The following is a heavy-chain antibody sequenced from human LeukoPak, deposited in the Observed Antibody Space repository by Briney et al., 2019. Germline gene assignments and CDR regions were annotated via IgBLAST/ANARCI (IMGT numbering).Heavy chain of an antibody. CDR3: ARGFLTTGTVVIDFDY. V-gene: IGHV1-2*02. D-gene: IGHD4-23*01. Sequence: ASVKVSCKASGYTFTGYYMHWVRQAPGQGLEWMGWINPNSGGTNYAQKFQGRVTMTRDTSISTAYMELSRLRSDDTAVYCCARGFLTTGTVVIDFDYWGQGTLVTVSS. CDR1: GYTFTGYY. CDR2: INPNSGGT. J-gene: IGHJ4*02.